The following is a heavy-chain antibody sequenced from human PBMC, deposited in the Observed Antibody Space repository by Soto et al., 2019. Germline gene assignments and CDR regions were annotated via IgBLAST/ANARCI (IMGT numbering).Heavy chain of an antibody. CDR1: GFTFSSYW. V-gene: IGHV3-7*01. Sequence: EVQLVESGGGLVQPGGSLRLSCAASGFTFSSYWMTWVRQAPGKGLEWVANIKQDGSDKNYVDSVKGRFTISRDNAKNSLYMQMNSLRAEDTAVYYCARDGGYCSGGSCYDVFDIWGQGTMVNVSS. CDR2: IKQDGSDK. CDR3: ARDGGYCSGGSCYDVFDI. D-gene: IGHD2-15*01. J-gene: IGHJ3*02.